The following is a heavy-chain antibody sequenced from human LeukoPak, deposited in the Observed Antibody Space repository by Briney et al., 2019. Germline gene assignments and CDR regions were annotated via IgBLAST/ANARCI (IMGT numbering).Heavy chain of an antibody. Sequence: GGSLRLSCAASGFTFSSYSMNWVRQAPGKGLEWVSSISSSSSYIYYADSVKGRFTISRDNAKNSLYLQMNSLRAEDTAVYYCARATRYYYDSSGYYYPTNFDYWGQGTLVTVSS. CDR1: GFTFSSYS. V-gene: IGHV3-21*01. J-gene: IGHJ4*02. D-gene: IGHD3-22*01. CDR2: ISSSSSYI. CDR3: ARATRYYYDSSGYYYPTNFDY.